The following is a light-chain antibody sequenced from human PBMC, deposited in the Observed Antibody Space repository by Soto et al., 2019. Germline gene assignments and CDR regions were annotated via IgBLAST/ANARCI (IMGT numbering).Light chain of an antibody. CDR2: DVS. Sequence: QSALTQPASVSGSPGQSITISCTGSSSDVGDYDYVAWYQQHPDKAPKLMIFDVSSRPSGVSNRFSGSKSGSTASLTISGLQAEDELDYFCSSYSSSGTLYVFGTGTKLTVL. CDR1: SSDVGDYDY. CDR3: SSYSSSGTLYV. V-gene: IGLV2-14*03. J-gene: IGLJ1*01.